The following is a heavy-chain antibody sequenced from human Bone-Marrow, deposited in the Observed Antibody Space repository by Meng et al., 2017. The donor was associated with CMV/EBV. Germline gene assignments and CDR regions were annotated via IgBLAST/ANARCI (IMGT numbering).Heavy chain of an antibody. J-gene: IGHJ6*02. V-gene: IGHV1-8*01. D-gene: IGHD2-15*01. CDR3: ARAFIVVEAPATFYHYGMDV. CDR1: GYTFTTYD. Sequence: ASVKVSCKASGYTFTTYDINWVRQATGQGLEWMGWMNPNSGNTGYAQKFQGRVTMTRSTSETTAYMVLSSLTSEDTAVYYCARAFIVVEAPATFYHYGMDVWGQGTTVTVSS. CDR2: MNPNSGNT.